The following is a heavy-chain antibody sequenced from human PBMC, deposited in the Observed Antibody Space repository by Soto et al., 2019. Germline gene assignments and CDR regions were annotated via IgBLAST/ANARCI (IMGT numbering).Heavy chain of an antibody. J-gene: IGHJ4*02. D-gene: IGHD6-19*01. CDR2: IDWGDEK. Sequence: GATLGNATRPLRLTCTFPGFSLSTSEKCVSWIRQPPGKALEWLALIDWGDEKYYSTSLKTRLTISKDTSKNQVVLTMTNMDPVDTATYYCARIRNTRGSGWYYFDYWGQGTLVTVSS. CDR1: GFSLSTSEKC. V-gene: IGHV2-70*01. CDR3: ARIRNTRGSGWYYFDY.